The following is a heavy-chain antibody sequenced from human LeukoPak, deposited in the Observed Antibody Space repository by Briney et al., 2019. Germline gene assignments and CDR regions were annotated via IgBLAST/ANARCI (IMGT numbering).Heavy chain of an antibody. CDR3: ARDDRYGDFHLV. J-gene: IGHJ6*04. CDR2: IYTSGST. Sequence: PSETLSLTCTLSIGSLSSGSYYWSWIRQPAGKGLEWIGRIYTSGSTNYNPSLKSLVTVSVDTSKNQFSLKLSSVTDADTAVYSCARDDRYGDFHLVWGKGTTVTVSS. CDR1: IGSLSSGSYY. V-gene: IGHV4-61*02. D-gene: IGHD4-17*01.